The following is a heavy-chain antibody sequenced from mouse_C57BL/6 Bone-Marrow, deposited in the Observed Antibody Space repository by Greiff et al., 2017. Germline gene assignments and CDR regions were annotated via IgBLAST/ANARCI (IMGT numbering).Heavy chain of an antibody. V-gene: IGHV1-63*01. J-gene: IGHJ2*01. CDR3: ARSKGFDD. Sequence: VQVVESGAELVRPGTSVKMSCKASGYTFTNYWIGWAKQRPGHGLEWIGDIYPGGGYTNYTEKFKGKATLTADKSSSTAYMQFSSLTSEDSAIYYCARSKGFDDWGQGTTLTVSS. CDR1: GYTFTNYW. CDR2: IYPGGGYT.